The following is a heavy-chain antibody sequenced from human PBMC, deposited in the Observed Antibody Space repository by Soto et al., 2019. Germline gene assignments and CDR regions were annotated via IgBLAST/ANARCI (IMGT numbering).Heavy chain of an antibody. J-gene: IGHJ3*02. Sequence: PGGSLRLSCAASGFTFSSYAMHWVRQAPGKGLEWVAVISYDGSNKYYADSVKGRFTISRDNSKNTLYLQMNSLRAEDTAVYYCARVGWAFDIWGQGTMVTVSS. V-gene: IGHV3-30-3*01. CDR1: GFTFSSYA. D-gene: IGHD2-15*01. CDR2: ISYDGSNK. CDR3: ARVGWAFDI.